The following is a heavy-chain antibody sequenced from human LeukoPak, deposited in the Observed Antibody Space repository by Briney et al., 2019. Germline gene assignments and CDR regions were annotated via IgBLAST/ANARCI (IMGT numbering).Heavy chain of an antibody. CDR3: ARQLNYYDSSDYPHTYYFDY. J-gene: IGHJ4*02. CDR1: GDSISSSY. D-gene: IGHD3-22*01. CDR2: IYYSGST. V-gene: IGHV4-59*08. Sequence: PSETLSLTCTVSGDSISSSYWSWIRQPPGKGLEWIGYIYYSGSTNYNPSLKSRVTISVDTSKNQFSLKLSSVTAADTAVYYCARQLNYYDSSDYPHTYYFDYWGQGTLVTVSS.